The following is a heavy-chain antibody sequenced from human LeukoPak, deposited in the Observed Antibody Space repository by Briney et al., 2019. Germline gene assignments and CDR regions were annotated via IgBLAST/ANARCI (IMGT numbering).Heavy chain of an antibody. Sequence: ASVKVSCKASGYTFTGYDMHWVRQAPGQGLEWMGGINPNSGGTNYAQKFQGRVTMTRDTSISTAYMELSRLRSDDTAVYYCARDRFGELFLNMDYWGQGTLVTVSS. CDR2: INPNSGGT. V-gene: IGHV1-2*02. D-gene: IGHD3-10*01. J-gene: IGHJ4*02. CDR3: ARDRFGELFLNMDY. CDR1: GYTFTGYD.